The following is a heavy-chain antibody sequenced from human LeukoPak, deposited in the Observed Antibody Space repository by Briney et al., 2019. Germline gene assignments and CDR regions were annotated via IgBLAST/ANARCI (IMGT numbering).Heavy chain of an antibody. CDR3: ARGAPFDY. CDR2: IKHSGST. V-gene: IGHV4-34*01. Sequence: SETLSLTCAVYGGSFSGYYWSWIRQPPGKGLEWIGEIKHSGSTNYNPSLKSRVTISVDTSKNQFSLKLSSVTAADTAVYYCARGAPFDYWGQGTLVTVSS. J-gene: IGHJ4*02. CDR1: GGSFSGYY.